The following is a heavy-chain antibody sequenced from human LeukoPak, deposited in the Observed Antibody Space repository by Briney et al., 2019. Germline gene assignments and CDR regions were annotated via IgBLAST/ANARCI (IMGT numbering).Heavy chain of an antibody. D-gene: IGHD5-24*01. Sequence: SQTLSLRCSSSGDSVSVNSSAWNWIRQSPSRGLEWLGRTYYRSKWYNDYAVSVKSRITINPDTAKNQFPLQMNSVTPEDTAVYYCATDYDGNRWALDLYYSGQGTLVTVSS. J-gene: IGHJ4*02. CDR2: TYYRSKWYN. CDR1: GDSVSVNSSA. V-gene: IGHV6-1*01. CDR3: ATDYDGNRWALDLYY.